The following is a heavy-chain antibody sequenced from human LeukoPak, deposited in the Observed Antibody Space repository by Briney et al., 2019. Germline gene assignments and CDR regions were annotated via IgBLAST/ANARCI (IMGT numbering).Heavy chain of an antibody. D-gene: IGHD2-21*02. CDR1: GFTFSDYY. CDR3: AKDVAVTRAYYFDY. Sequence: GGSLRLSCAASGFTFSDYYMSWIRQAPGKGLEWVSYISSSGSTIYYADSVKGRFTISRDNSKNTLYLQMNSLRAEDTAVYYCAKDVAVTRAYYFDYWGQGTLVTVSS. CDR2: ISSSGSTI. J-gene: IGHJ4*02. V-gene: IGHV3-11*01.